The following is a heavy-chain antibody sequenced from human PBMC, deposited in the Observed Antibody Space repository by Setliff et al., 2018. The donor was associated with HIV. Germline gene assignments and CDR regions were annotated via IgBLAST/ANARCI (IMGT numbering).Heavy chain of an antibody. J-gene: IGHJ1*01. CDR2: INPNSGGT. CDR1: GYTFTGYY. D-gene: IGHD2-2*02. CDR3: ARGDTVVVSAAIRFEL. V-gene: IGHV1-2*06. Sequence: ASVKVSCKASGYTFTGYYIHWVRQAPGEGLEWMGRINPNSGGTNYAQKFQGRVSVTGDTSISTAYMELSRLRSDDTAIYYCARGDTVVVSAAIRFELWGQGTLVTVS.